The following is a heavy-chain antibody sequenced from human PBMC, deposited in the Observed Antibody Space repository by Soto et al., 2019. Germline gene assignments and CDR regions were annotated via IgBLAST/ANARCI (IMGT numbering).Heavy chain of an antibody. CDR3: ARAPRSIAVAQAFEY. CDR2: IIPIFGTA. D-gene: IGHD6-19*01. Sequence: SVKVSCKASGGTFSSYAISWARQAPGQGLEWMGGIIPIFGTANYAQKFQGRVTITADESTSTAYMELSSLRSEDTAVYYCARAPRSIAVAQAFEYWGQGTLVTVSS. CDR1: GGTFSSYA. V-gene: IGHV1-69*13. J-gene: IGHJ4*02.